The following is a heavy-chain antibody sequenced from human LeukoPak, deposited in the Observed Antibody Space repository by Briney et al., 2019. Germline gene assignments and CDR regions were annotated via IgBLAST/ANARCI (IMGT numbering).Heavy chain of an antibody. Sequence: GGSLRLSCVASGFTFSNYWMTWVRQAPGKGLEWVANIKQDGSEKYYVDSVKGRFTISRDNAKNSLYLQMNSLRAEDTAVYYCARDRGYSYGNVHYMDVWGKGTTVTISS. CDR3: ARDRGYSYGNVHYMDV. CDR1: GFTFSNYW. J-gene: IGHJ6*03. D-gene: IGHD5-18*01. V-gene: IGHV3-7*01. CDR2: IKQDGSEK.